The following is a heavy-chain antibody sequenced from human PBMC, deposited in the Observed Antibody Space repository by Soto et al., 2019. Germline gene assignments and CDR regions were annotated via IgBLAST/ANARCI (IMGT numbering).Heavy chain of an antibody. CDR2: VFDSGNT. D-gene: IGHD3-3*01. Sequence: QVHLQESGPGLVRTSETLSLTCSVSGGSISTYSWSWIRQPAGKGLEWIGRVFDSGNTIYNPSLQSRVYMSLDTSKRQFSLRLTSVTAADTAVYYCEAWSSYYTVDVWGQGTTVTVSS. CDR3: EAWSSYYTVDV. CDR1: GGSISTYS. J-gene: IGHJ6*02. V-gene: IGHV4-4*07.